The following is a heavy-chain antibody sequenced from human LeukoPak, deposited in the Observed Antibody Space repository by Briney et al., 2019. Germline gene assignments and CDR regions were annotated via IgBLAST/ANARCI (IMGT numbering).Heavy chain of an antibody. D-gene: IGHD3-22*01. Sequence: GGSLRLSCAASGFTFSSYSMTWVRQAPGKGLEWVSYISSSSSTIYYADSVKGRFTISRDNAKNSLYLQMNSLRAEDTAVYYCARDSGDYYDSGDYWGQGTLVTVSS. CDR1: GFTFSSYS. J-gene: IGHJ4*02. CDR3: ARDSGDYYDSGDY. CDR2: ISSSSSTI. V-gene: IGHV3-48*01.